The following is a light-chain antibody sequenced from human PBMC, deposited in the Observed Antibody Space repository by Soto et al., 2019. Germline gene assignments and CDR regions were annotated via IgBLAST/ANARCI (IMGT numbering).Light chain of an antibody. CDR3: QQYDVWPPWT. CDR1: QSVSNNY. V-gene: IGKV3-20*01. J-gene: IGKJ1*01. Sequence: EIVLTQSPGTLSLSPGERATLSCRASQSVSNNYLAWYQQKPGQAPRLLIYGASNRATGIPDRFSGSGSGTEFTLTISSLQSEDFALYYCQQYDVWPPWTFGQGTKVDIK. CDR2: GAS.